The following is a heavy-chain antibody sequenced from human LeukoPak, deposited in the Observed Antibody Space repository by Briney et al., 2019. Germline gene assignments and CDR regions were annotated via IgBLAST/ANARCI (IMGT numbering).Heavy chain of an antibody. CDR3: ARGTIVGATTLNY. J-gene: IGHJ4*02. D-gene: IGHD1-26*01. Sequence: PGRSLRLSCAASGCTFSSYGMHWVRQAPGKGLEWVAVIWYDGSNKYYADSVKGRFTISRDNSKNTLYLQMNSLRAEDTAVYYCARGTIVGATTLNYWGQGTLVTVSS. CDR2: IWYDGSNK. CDR1: GCTFSSYG. V-gene: IGHV3-33*01.